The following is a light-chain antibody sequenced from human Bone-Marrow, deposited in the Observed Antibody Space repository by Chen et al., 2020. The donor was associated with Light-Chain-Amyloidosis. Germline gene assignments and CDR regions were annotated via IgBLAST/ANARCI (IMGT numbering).Light chain of an antibody. J-gene: IGKJ1*01. V-gene: IGKV1-5*03. CDR2: KAS. Sequence: DLQMTQSPSTLSASVGDRVTITCRASQSISSWLAWYQQKPGKAPKLLIYKASSLESGDPSRFSGSGSGTEFTLTISSLQPDDFATYYCQQYNSYPATFGQGTKVEIK. CDR1: QSISSW. CDR3: QQYNSYPAT.